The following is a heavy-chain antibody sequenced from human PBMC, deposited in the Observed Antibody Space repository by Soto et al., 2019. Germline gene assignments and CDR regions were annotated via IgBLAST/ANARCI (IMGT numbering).Heavy chain of an antibody. J-gene: IGHJ4*02. CDR2: ISFYNGHT. CDR3: ASATSIAVAGKET. D-gene: IGHD6-19*01. V-gene: IGHV1-18*01. CDR1: GDTVTKYG. Sequence: QVKLVQSGGEVKKPGASVKVSCKASGDTVTKYGISWVRQAPGQGLEWLGWISFYNGHTNYALKFQDRITFTTDTSTNTASMELRSLTSDDTAVYYCASATSIAVAGKETWGQGTLVTVSS.